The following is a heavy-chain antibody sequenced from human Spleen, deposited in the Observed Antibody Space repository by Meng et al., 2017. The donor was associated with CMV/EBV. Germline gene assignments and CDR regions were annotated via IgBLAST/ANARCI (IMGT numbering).Heavy chain of an antibody. CDR1: GFTFSSYE. D-gene: IGHD2-2*01. J-gene: IGHJ6*02. Sequence: GGSLRLSCAASGFTFSSYEMNWVRQAPGKGLEWVSYISSSGSTIYYADSVKGRFTISRDNAKNSLYLQMNSLRAEDTAVYYCARVSCSSTSCYPAEYGMDVWGQGTTVTVSS. CDR2: ISSSGSTI. CDR3: ARVSCSSTSCYPAEYGMDV. V-gene: IGHV3-48*03.